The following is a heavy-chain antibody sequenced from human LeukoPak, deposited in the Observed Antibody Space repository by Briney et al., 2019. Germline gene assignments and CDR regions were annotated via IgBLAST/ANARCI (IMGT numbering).Heavy chain of an antibody. J-gene: IGHJ4*02. CDR3: ARGGRYYDISAYTHRYYFDY. D-gene: IGHD3-22*01. CDR2: INYSETT. Sequence: SETLSLTCAVYGGSFSYYYWSWIRQPPGKGLEWIGEINYSETTNYNSSLKSRVTISVDTSKNQFSLKLNSVTAADTAVYYCARGGRYYDISAYTHRYYFDYWGQGTLVTVSS. V-gene: IGHV4-34*01. CDR1: GGSFSYYY.